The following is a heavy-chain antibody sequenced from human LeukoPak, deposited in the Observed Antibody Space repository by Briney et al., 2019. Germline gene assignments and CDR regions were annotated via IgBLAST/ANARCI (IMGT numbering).Heavy chain of an antibody. CDR2: INHSGST. CDR3: ARGLTYYYDSSGYYYAFDL. CDR1: GGSFSGYY. Sequence: SETLSLTCAVYGGSFSGYYWSWIRQPPGKGLEWIGEINHSGSTNYNPSLKSRVTISVDTSKNQFSLKLSSVTAADTAVYYCARGLTYYYDSSGYYYAFDLWGQGTMVTVSS. V-gene: IGHV4-34*01. J-gene: IGHJ3*01. D-gene: IGHD3-22*01.